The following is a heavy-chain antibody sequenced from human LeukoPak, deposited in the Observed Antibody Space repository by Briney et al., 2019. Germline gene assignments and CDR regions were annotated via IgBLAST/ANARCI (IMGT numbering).Heavy chain of an antibody. V-gene: IGHV4-61*02. CDR2: IYTSGST. CDR1: GGSISSGSYY. J-gene: IGHJ6*03. CDR3: ARDWEVVVIPNYYYYYMDV. D-gene: IGHD3-22*01. Sequence: SETLPLTCTVSGGSISSGSYYWSWIRQPAGKGLEWIGRIYTSGSTNYNPSLKSRVTISVDTSKNQFSLKLSSVTAADTAVYYCARDWEVVVIPNYYYYYMDVWGKGTTVTVSS.